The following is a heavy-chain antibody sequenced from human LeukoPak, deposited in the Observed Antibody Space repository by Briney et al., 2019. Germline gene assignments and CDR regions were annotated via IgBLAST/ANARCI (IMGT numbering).Heavy chain of an antibody. CDR2: ISHDGSNI. CDR1: GFTFYNYG. D-gene: IGHD2-21*01. V-gene: IGHV3-30*18. Sequence: GGSLRLSCAASGFTFYNYGMHWVRQATGKGLERVAVISHDGSNIHYGDSVKGRFTISRDNSKNTLYLQMNSLRVEDTAVYYCAKDPYRVVVATGNYLDPWGQGTLVTVSS. CDR3: AKDPYRVVVATGNYLDP. J-gene: IGHJ5*02.